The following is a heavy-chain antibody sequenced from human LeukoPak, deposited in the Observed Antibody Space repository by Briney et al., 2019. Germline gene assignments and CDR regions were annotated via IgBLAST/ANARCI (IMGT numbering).Heavy chain of an antibody. Sequence: GGSLRLSCAASGFTVSSNYMSWVRQAPGKGLEWVSAISGSGGSTYYADSVKGRFTISRDNSKNTVYLQMNSLRVEDTALYYCANLGRNYWGQGTLVTVSS. V-gene: IGHV3-23*01. CDR2: ISGSGGST. CDR3: ANLGRNY. CDR1: GFTVSSNY. J-gene: IGHJ4*02. D-gene: IGHD2/OR15-2a*01.